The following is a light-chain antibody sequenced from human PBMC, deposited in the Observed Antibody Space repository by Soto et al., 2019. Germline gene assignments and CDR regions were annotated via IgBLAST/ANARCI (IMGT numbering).Light chain of an antibody. CDR3: QSYDSSLSAPYV. J-gene: IGLJ1*01. CDR2: GNS. Sequence: QSVLTQPPSVSGAPGQRVTISFTGSSSNIGAGFDVHWYQQLPGTAPKLLIYGNSNRPSGVPDRFSGSKSGTSASLAITGLQAEDDADYYCQSYDSSLSAPYVFGTGTKVTVL. CDR1: SSNIGAGFD. V-gene: IGLV1-40*01.